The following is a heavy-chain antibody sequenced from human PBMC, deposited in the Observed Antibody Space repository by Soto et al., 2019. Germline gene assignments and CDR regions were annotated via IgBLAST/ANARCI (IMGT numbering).Heavy chain of an antibody. V-gene: IGHV3-15*01. D-gene: IGHD6-13*01. Sequence: EVQLVESGGGLVKPGGSLRLSCAASGFTFSNAWMSWVRQAPGKGLEWVGRIKSKTDGGTTDYAAPVKGRFTISRDDSNDTLYLQMNSLKTEDTAVYYCTTDIVAAGGFRPPHNWFDPWGQGTLVTVSS. CDR1: GFTFSNAW. CDR2: IKSKTDGGTT. J-gene: IGHJ5*02. CDR3: TTDIVAAGGFRPPHNWFDP.